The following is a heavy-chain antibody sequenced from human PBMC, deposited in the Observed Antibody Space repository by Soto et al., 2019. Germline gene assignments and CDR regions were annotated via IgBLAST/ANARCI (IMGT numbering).Heavy chain of an antibody. Sequence: ASVKVSCKASGYSFTSLDINWVRQTAGQGLEWMGWMEPSTGRTGYAQKFQGRVTMTRDTSINTAYMELTTLTSDDTAFYYCARGVSAGVDYWGQGTLVTVYS. D-gene: IGHD1-26*01. CDR1: GYSFTSLD. CDR2: MEPSTGRT. J-gene: IGHJ4*02. V-gene: IGHV1-8*01. CDR3: ARGVSAGVDY.